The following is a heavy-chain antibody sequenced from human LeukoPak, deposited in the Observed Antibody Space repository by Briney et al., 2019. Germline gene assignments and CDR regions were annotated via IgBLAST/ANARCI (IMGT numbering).Heavy chain of an antibody. CDR1: GFTFSSYG. J-gene: IGHJ6*02. CDR2: ISYDGSNK. V-gene: IGHV3-30*18. CDR3: AKDRVYYDILTGYYKDYYYGMDV. D-gene: IGHD3-9*01. Sequence: PGGSLRLSCAASGFTFSSYGMHWVRQAPGKGLEWVAVISYDGSNKYYADSVKGRFTISRDNFKNTLYLQMNSLRAEDRAVYYCAKDRVYYDILTGYYKDYYYGMDVWGQGTTVTVSS.